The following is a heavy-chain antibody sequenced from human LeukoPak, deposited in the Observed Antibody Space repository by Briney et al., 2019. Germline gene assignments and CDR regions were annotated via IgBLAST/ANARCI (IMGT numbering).Heavy chain of an antibody. CDR3: ASRAASVTLGY. J-gene: IGHJ4*02. D-gene: IGHD2-15*01. V-gene: IGHV1-2*06. Sequence: ASVKVSCKASGYTFSGYQVHWLRQAPGQGLEWMGRMNPSSGVTNYAQKFQGRVTMARDTSINTAYLDLSALKSDDTAVYYCASRAASVTLGYWGQGTLVTVSS. CDR1: GYTFSGYQ. CDR2: MNPSSGVT.